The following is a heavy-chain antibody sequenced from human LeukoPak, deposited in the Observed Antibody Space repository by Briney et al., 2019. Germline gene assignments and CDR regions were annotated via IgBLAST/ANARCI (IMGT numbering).Heavy chain of an antibody. CDR1: GFTFSDYY. V-gene: IGHV3-11*06. Sequence: GGSLRLSCAASGFTFSDYYMSWIRQAPGKGQEWVSYISSISSYTNYADSVKGRFTISRDNAKNSLYLQMNSLRAEDTAVYYCARDRDCSSTSCLENYFDYWGQGTLVTVSS. D-gene: IGHD2-2*01. J-gene: IGHJ4*02. CDR3: ARDRDCSSTSCLENYFDY. CDR2: ISSISSYT.